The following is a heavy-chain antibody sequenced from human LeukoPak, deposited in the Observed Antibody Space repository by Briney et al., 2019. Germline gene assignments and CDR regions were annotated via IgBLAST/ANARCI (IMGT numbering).Heavy chain of an antibody. J-gene: IGHJ4*02. D-gene: IGHD4-17*01. CDR2: IKQDGSEK. V-gene: IGHV3-7*01. CDR1: GFTFSSYW. Sequence: GGSLRLSCAASGFTFSSYWMSWVRQAPGKGLEWVANIKQDGSEKYYVDSVKGRFTISRDNAKNSLYLQMNSLRDEDTAVYYCASGVTAVTTFDYWGQGTLVTVSS. CDR3: ASGVTAVTTFDY.